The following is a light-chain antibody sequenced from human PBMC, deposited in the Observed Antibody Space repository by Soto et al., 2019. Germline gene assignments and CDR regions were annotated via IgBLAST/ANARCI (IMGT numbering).Light chain of an antibody. J-gene: IGLJ1*01. CDR1: SSDVGGYNY. V-gene: IGLV2-14*01. CDR2: DVT. CDR3: SSYTTISTHI. Sequence: QSALTRPASVSGSPGQSITISCTGTSSDVGGYNYVSWYQQHPGKAPKLMIYDVTNRPSGVSNRFSGSKSGNTASLTISGLQAEDEADYYCSSYTTISTHIFGTGTKVTVL.